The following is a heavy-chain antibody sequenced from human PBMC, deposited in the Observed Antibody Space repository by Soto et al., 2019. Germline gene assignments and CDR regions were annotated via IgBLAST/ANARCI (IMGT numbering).Heavy chain of an antibody. Sequence: ASVKVSCKASGYTFTSYGIRWVRQAPGQGLEWMGWISAYNGNTNYAQKLQGRVTMTTDTSTSTAYMELRSLRSDDTAVYYCARVAAPHAGLWFDPWGQGTLVTVSS. CDR2: ISAYNGNT. D-gene: IGHD6-6*01. J-gene: IGHJ5*02. CDR1: GYTFTSYG. V-gene: IGHV1-18*01. CDR3: ARVAAPHAGLWFDP.